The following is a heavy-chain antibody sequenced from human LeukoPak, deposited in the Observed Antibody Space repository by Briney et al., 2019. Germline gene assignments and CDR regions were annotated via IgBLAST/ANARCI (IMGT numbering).Heavy chain of an antibody. CDR1: GGSISSSTYY. J-gene: IGHJ4*02. V-gene: IGHV4-39*01. CDR3: ARHATVTSFTFAY. D-gene: IGHD4-17*01. Sequence: PSETLSLTCTVSGGSISSSTYYWGWIRQPPGKGLEWIGSIFYSGTTYYNPSLKSRVSISVDTSKSQFSLDLSSVTAADTALYYCARHATVTSFTFAYWGQGILVTVSS. CDR2: IFYSGTT.